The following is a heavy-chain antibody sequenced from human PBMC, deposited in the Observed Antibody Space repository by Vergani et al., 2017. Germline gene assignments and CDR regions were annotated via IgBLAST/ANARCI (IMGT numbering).Heavy chain of an antibody. CDR1: GGSISSYY. V-gene: IGHV4-4*07. CDR3: ARERAEIGDYGVGYYYFMDV. D-gene: IGHD4-17*01. J-gene: IGHJ6*03. Sequence: QVQLQESGPGLVKPSETLSLTCTVSGGSISSYYWSWIRPPAGKGLEWIGRIYTSGSTNYNPSLKSRVTMSVDTSKNQFSLKLSSVTDADTAVYYWARERAEIGDYGVGYYYFMDVWGKGTTVTVSS. CDR2: IYTSGST.